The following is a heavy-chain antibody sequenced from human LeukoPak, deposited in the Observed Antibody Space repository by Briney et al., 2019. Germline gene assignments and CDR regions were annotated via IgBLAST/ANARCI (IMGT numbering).Heavy chain of an antibody. V-gene: IGHV3-7*01. Sequence: GGSLRLSCAASGFTVGNNYMSWVRQAPGKGLEWVANIKQDGSEKYYVDSVKGRFTISRDNAKNSLYLQMNSLRAEDTAVYYCARGYCSGGSCYGIDYWGQGTLVTVSS. J-gene: IGHJ4*02. CDR3: ARGYCSGGSCYGIDY. CDR1: GFTVGNNY. CDR2: IKQDGSEK. D-gene: IGHD2-15*01.